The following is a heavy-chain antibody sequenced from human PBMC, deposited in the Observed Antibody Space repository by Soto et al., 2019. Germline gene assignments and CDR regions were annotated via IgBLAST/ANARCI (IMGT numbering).Heavy chain of an antibody. CDR1: GFSLRTSGVG. CDR3: AHLTTGGFYFDY. D-gene: IGHD4-17*01. CDR2: IYWDDGK. Sequence: QITLKESGPPLVKPTQTLTLTCTFSGFSLRTSGVGVGWIRQPPGKALEWLALIYWDDGKRYSPSLKSRLTITQDTSKNQVVLRMTNMDPVDTATYYCAHLTTGGFYFDYWGQGTRVTVSS. V-gene: IGHV2-5*02. J-gene: IGHJ4*02.